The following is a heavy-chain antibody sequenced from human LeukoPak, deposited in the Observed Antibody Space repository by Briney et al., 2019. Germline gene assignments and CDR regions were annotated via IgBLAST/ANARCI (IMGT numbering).Heavy chain of an antibody. CDR2: ISSSSSYI. Sequence: GGSLRLSCAASGFTFSTYSMNWVRQAPGKGLEWVSSISSSSSYIYYADSVKGRFTISRDNAKKSVYLQMNSLRAEDTAVYYCARAYSERYGLGYYYMDVWGKGTTVTISS. D-gene: IGHD1-26*01. V-gene: IGHV3-21*01. CDR1: GFTFSTYS. J-gene: IGHJ6*03. CDR3: ARAYSERYGLGYYYMDV.